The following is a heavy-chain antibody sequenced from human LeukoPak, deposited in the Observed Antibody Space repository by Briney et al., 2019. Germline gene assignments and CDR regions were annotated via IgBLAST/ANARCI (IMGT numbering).Heavy chain of an antibody. J-gene: IGHJ4*02. CDR1: GFTFSGSA. D-gene: IGHD4-17*01. CDR3: SSGLSVLRSNNTPVDY. V-gene: IGHV3-73*01. Sequence: GESLRLSCAASGFTFSGSAMHWVRQASGKGLEWVGRIRSKANNYATAYAASVKGRFTISRDDSKNTAYLQMNSLKTGDTAVYFCSSGLSVLRSNNTPVDYWGQGTLVTVSS. CDR2: IRSKANNYAT.